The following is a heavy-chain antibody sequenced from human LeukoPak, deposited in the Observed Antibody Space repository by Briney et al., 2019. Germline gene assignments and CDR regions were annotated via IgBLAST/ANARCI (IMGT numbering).Heavy chain of an antibody. CDR1: GGSFRSYY. CDR2: IYTSGST. Sequence: PPETLSLTCAVYGGSFRSYYWSWIRQPAGKGLEWIGRIYTSGSTNYNPSLKSRVTMSVDTSKNQFSLKLSSVTAADTAVYCCARLTYYYDSSGYYRGLGNFDLWGRGTPVTVSS. CDR3: ARLTYYYDSSGYYRGLGNFDL. D-gene: IGHD3-22*01. V-gene: IGHV4-59*10. J-gene: IGHJ2*01.